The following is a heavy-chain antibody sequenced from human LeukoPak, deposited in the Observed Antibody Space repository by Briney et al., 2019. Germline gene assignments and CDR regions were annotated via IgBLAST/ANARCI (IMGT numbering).Heavy chain of an antibody. CDR2: ISSTGSTI. Sequence: TGGSLRLSCAVSGFTVSNNDMSWVRQAPGKGLEWVSYISSTGSTIYYADSVKGRFTISRDNSKNTVYLQMNSLRAEDTAVYYCAKGGFTYYNDWGQGTLVTASS. CDR1: GFTVSNND. J-gene: IGHJ4*02. D-gene: IGHD3-22*01. CDR3: AKGGFTYYND. V-gene: IGHV3-11*01.